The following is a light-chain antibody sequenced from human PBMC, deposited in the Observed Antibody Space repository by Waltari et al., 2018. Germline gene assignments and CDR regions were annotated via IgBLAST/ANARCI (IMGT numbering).Light chain of an antibody. V-gene: IGLV3-19*01. CDR1: SLRSYS. CDR3: NSRDSSGDHVV. Sequence: SSDLTQDPAVSVALGQTVRITCQGDSLRSYSASWYQQRPGQAPILVIYHKDNRPAGVPDRFSGSSSGNTASLTITGAQADDEADYYCNSRDSSGDHVVFGGGTKLTVL. J-gene: IGLJ2*01. CDR2: HKD.